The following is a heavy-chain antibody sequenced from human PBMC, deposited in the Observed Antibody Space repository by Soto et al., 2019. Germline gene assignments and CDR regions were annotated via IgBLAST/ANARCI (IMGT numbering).Heavy chain of an antibody. Sequence: SETLSLTCTVSGASISGFYWSWIRKSTGKGLEWIGRIYATGTTDYNPSLKSRVMMSVDTSKKQFSLKLRSVTAADTAVYYCAGTWEIHQQWLSQPFDYWGHGTLVTVSA. V-gene: IGHV4-4*07. D-gene: IGHD6-19*01. CDR3: AGTWEIHQQWLSQPFDY. CDR2: IYATGTT. J-gene: IGHJ4*01. CDR1: GASISGFY.